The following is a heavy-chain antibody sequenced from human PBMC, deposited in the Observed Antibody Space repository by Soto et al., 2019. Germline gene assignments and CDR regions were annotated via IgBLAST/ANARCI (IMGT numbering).Heavy chain of an antibody. CDR1: GFTFSNYW. Sequence: GGSLRLSCAASGFTFSNYWMSWVRQAPGKGLEWVANIKQDGSANKYGDSVKGRFTISRDNAKNSLYLQMNSLRAEDTAVYYCARGGGATDYWGQGTLVTVSS. V-gene: IGHV3-7*04. CDR3: ARGGGATDY. D-gene: IGHD6-25*01. J-gene: IGHJ4*02. CDR2: IKQDGSAN.